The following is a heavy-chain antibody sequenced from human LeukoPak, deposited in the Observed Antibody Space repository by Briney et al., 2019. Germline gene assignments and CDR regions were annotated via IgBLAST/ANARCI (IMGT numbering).Heavy chain of an antibody. Sequence: GESLKISCKGSGYSFTSYWIGWVRQMPGKGLEWIGIIYPGDSDTRYSPSFQGQVTISADKSISTAYLQWSSLKASDTAMYYCARRDILTGYYDYFDYWGQGTLVTVSS. CDR1: GYSFTSYW. CDR3: ARRDILTGYYDYFDY. D-gene: IGHD3-9*01. V-gene: IGHV5-51*01. J-gene: IGHJ4*02. CDR2: IYPGDSDT.